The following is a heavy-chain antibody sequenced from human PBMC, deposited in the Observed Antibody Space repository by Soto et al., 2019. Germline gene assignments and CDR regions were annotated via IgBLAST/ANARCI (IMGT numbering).Heavy chain of an antibody. V-gene: IGHV4-39*07. J-gene: IGHJ6*02. CDR1: GASISSGNYY. CDR3: AKEPVSITIFGVRGMDV. CDR2: IYYSGNT. Sequence: SETLCLTWSVSGASISSGNYYWGWLRQTPGKGLEWIGSIYYSGNTYYNPSLKSRLTISVDTSKNQFSLNLSSVTAADTAVYYCAKEPVSITIFGVRGMDVWGRGTTVTGS. D-gene: IGHD3-3*01.